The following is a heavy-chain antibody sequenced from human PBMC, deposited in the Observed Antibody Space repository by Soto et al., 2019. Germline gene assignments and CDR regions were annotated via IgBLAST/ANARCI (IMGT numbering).Heavy chain of an antibody. V-gene: IGHV1-3*01. CDR3: ARDTGDETLDF. CDR1: GYTFSSYG. Sequence: ASVKVSCKASGYTFSSYGMHWVRQAPGQRLEWMGWINAGYGNTKSSQKFQDRVTISRDTSASTAYMELTSLRSEDTAVYYCARDTGDETLDFWGQGTLVTVSS. D-gene: IGHD3-10*01. J-gene: IGHJ4*02. CDR2: INAGYGNT.